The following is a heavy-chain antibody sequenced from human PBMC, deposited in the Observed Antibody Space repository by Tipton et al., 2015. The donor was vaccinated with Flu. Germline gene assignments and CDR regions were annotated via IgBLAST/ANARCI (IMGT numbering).Heavy chain of an antibody. Sequence: GSLRPSCAASGFTVSTNYMTWVRQAPGKGLDWVSIIYDIGNTYYADSVKGRFTISRDSSENTLYLQMNSLKADDTAVYYCARGYDVFDIWGQGTMLIVSS. D-gene: IGHD1-1*01. J-gene: IGHJ3*02. CDR3: ARGYDVFDI. CDR1: GFTVSTNY. V-gene: IGHV3-53*01. CDR2: IYDIGNT.